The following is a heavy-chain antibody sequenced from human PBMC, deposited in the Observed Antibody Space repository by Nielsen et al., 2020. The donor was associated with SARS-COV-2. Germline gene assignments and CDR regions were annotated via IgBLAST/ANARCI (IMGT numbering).Heavy chain of an antibody. D-gene: IGHD4-11*01. CDR3: VKERGYDYSNNYYYYYMDV. Sequence: VRQAPGKGLEYVSAISSNGGSTYYADSVKGRFTISRDNSKNTLYLQMSSPRAEDTAVYYCVKERGYDYSNNYYYYYMDVWGKGTTVTVSS. CDR2: ISSNGGST. J-gene: IGHJ6*03. V-gene: IGHV3-64D*09.